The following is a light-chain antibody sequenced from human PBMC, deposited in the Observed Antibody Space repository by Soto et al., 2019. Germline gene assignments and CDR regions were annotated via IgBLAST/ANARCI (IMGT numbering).Light chain of an antibody. CDR1: QSAGTN. CDR3: QQYNNWPIT. J-gene: IGKJ5*01. CDR2: GAS. V-gene: IGKV3-15*01. Sequence: EIVMTQSPATLTVSPGERATLSCRASQSAGTNLAWYQQKPGQAPRLLIYGASTRATGIPARFSGSGSGTEFTLTISSLQSEDFAVYYCQQYNNWPITFGQGTRLEIK.